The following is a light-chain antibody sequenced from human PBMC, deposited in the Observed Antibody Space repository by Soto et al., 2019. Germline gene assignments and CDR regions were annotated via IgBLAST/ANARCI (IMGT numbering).Light chain of an antibody. CDR1: GSDIGGYNF. V-gene: IGLV2-8*01. CDR3: SSYAGTNNRYV. J-gene: IGLJ1*01. CDR2: EVN. Sequence: QSALTQPPSASGSPGQSVTISCTGTGSDIGGYNFVSWYQQHPDKVPKLIIYEVNKRPSGVPDRFSGSKSGNTASLTVSGLQADDEADYYCSSYAGTNNRYVFGTGTKVPVL.